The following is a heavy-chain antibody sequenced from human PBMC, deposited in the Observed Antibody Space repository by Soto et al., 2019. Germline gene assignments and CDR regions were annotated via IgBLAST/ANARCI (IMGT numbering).Heavy chain of an antibody. CDR2: INAGNGNT. CDR3: ARDRCTNGVCYTRSFDY. V-gene: IGHV1-3*01. Sequence: ASVKVSCKASGYAFTSYVIHWVRQAPGQRLEWMGWINAGNGNTKYSQKFQGRVTITRDTSASTAYMELSSLISEDTAMYYCARDRCTNGVCYTRSFDYWGQGTLVTVSS. J-gene: IGHJ4*02. D-gene: IGHD2-8*01. CDR1: GYAFTSYV.